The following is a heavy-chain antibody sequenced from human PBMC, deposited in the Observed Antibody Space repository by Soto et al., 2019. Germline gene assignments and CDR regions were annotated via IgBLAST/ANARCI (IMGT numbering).Heavy chain of an antibody. V-gene: IGHV1-69*01. Sequence: QVQLVQSGAEVKKPGSSVQVSCKASGGTFSSYAISWVRQAPGQGLEWMGGIIPIFGTANYAQKFQGRVTITADESTSTAYMELSSLRSEDTAVYYCARGRVPLGGGDWAGDYWGQGTLVTVSS. CDR1: GGTFSSYA. CDR2: IIPIFGTA. J-gene: IGHJ4*02. D-gene: IGHD2-21*02. CDR3: ARGRVPLGGGDWAGDY.